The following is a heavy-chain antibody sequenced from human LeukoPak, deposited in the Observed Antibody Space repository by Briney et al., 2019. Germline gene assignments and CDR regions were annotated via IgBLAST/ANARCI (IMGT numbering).Heavy chain of an antibody. CDR1: GCTFTNYG. CDR3: ARDRSGWREGDY. D-gene: IGHD6-19*01. V-gene: IGHV1-18*01. CDR2: ISTYNGNT. Sequence: ASVKVSCKASGCTFTNYGINWVRQAPGQGLEWMGWISTYNGNTNYAQKLQGRVAMTTDTSTSTAYMELRSLRSDDTAVYYCARDRSGWREGDYWGQGTLVTVSS. J-gene: IGHJ4*02.